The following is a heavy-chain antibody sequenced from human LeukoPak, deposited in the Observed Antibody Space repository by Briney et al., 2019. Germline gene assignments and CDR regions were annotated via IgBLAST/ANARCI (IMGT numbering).Heavy chain of an antibody. J-gene: IGHJ4*02. CDR2: ISYDGSNK. CDR3: AKADTAMVVLRSFDY. V-gene: IGHV3-30*18. Sequence: GGSLRLSCAASGFTFSSYGMHWVRQAPGKGLEWVAVISYDGSNKYYADSVKGRFTISRDNFKNTLYLQMNSLRAEDTAVYYCAKADTAMVVLRSFDYWGQGTLVTVSS. D-gene: IGHD5-18*01. CDR1: GFTFSSYG.